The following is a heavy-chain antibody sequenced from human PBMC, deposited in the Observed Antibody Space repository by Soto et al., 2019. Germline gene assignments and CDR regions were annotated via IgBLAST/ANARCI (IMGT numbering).Heavy chain of an antibody. J-gene: IGHJ4*02. CDR1: GYTFTIYG. Sequence: QVQLVQSGAEVKKPGASVKVSCKASGYTFTIYGISWVRQAPGQGLEWMGWISGYNGNTDYAQNLQDRVTLTTDASASSVYTELRSLRSADTAFYYCARVDYSDSSGYYGYWGQGTLITVSS. V-gene: IGHV1-18*04. CDR3: ARVDYSDSSGYYGY. CDR2: ISGYNGNT. D-gene: IGHD3-22*01.